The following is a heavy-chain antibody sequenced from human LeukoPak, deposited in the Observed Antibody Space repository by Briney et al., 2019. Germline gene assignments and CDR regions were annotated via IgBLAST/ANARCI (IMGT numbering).Heavy chain of an antibody. Sequence: SETLSLTCSVYGGSFSDYFWSWIRQSPGKGLEWLGDIDDGGNTNYNPSLMSRVIVSMEKSKKQFSLVMRSVAAADTAVYYCARFSRITWGDWGDAFDIWGQGTTVIVSS. D-gene: IGHD2-21*02. CDR2: IDDGGNT. CDR3: ARFSRITWGDWGDAFDI. V-gene: IGHV4-34*01. CDR1: GGSFSDYF. J-gene: IGHJ3*02.